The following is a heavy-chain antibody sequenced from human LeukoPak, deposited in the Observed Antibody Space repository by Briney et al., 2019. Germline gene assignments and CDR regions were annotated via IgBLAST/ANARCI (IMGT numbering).Heavy chain of an antibody. V-gene: IGHV4-59*08. J-gene: IGHJ4*02. CDR1: GGSISSYY. Sequence: SETLSLTCTVSGGSISSYYWSWIRQPPGKGLEWIGYVYYSGSTYYNPSLKSRVTISVDTSRNQFSLKLSSVTAADTAVYYCARHTSYGGDYWGQGTPVTVSS. D-gene: IGHD2/OR15-2a*01. CDR2: VYYSGST. CDR3: ARHTSYGGDY.